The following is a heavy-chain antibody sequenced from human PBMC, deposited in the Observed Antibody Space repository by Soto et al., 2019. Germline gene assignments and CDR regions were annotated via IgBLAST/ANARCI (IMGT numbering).Heavy chain of an antibody. Sequence: PGGSLRLSCAASGFTFSSYTMNWVRQAPGKGLEWVSYISSRSTTIYYADSVKGRFTISRDNAKNSLYLQINSLIAEDTAVYYCAREYYYYYMDVWGKGTTVTVSS. J-gene: IGHJ6*03. CDR2: ISSRSTTI. V-gene: IGHV3-48*01. CDR1: GFTFSSYT. CDR3: AREYYYYYMDV.